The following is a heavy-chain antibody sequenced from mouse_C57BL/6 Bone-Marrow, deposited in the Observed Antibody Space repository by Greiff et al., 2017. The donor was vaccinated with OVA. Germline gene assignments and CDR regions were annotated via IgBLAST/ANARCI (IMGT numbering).Heavy chain of an antibody. D-gene: IGHD1-1*01. V-gene: IGHV1-50*01. J-gene: IGHJ2*01. CDR3: ATWGYGSRRYYFDY. CDR1: GYTFTSYW. Sequence: QVQLQQPGAELVKPGASVKLSCKASGYTFTSYWMQWVKQRPGQGLEWIGEIDPSDSYTNYNQKFKGKATLTVDTSSSTAYMQLSSLTSEDSAVYYCATWGYGSRRYYFDYWGQGTTLTVSS. CDR2: IDPSDSYT.